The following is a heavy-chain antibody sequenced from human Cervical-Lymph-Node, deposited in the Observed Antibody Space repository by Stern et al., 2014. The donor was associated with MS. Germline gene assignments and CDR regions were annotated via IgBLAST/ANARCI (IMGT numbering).Heavy chain of an antibody. J-gene: IGHJ6*02. V-gene: IGHV1-46*01. CDR1: GYTPTTYY. CDR2: INPSQGRT. D-gene: IGHD2-21*01. Sequence: VHLVESGTEVEKSGASLKVSCQTSGYTPTTYYMHWVRQAPGQGLVWMGVINPSQGRTIHAKTLPGKLPMTRIIPTDTVNRVLRSVRSEVTAVYSCALSFVRECLLCWTVGAQGPTAPVS. CDR3: ALSFVRECLLCWTV.